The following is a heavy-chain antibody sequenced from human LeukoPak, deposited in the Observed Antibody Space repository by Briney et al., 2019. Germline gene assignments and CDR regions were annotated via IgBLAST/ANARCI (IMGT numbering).Heavy chain of an antibody. CDR2: ISSSSSMI. D-gene: IGHD4-17*01. Sequence: LSGGSLRLSCAASGFTLSSYSMNWVRQAPGKGLEWVSYISSSSSMIYYADSVKGRFTISRDNAKNSLYLQMKSLRDEDTAIYYCARDYGDLPARVPYFDYWGQGTLVTISS. CDR3: ARDYGDLPARVPYFDY. V-gene: IGHV3-48*02. J-gene: IGHJ4*02. CDR1: GFTLSSYS.